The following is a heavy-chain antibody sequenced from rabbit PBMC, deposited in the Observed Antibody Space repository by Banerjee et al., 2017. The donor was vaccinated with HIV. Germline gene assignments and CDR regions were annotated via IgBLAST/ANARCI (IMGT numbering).Heavy chain of an antibody. CDR2: IYAGSSGSS. CDR1: GFSFSSSYW. J-gene: IGHJ4*01. V-gene: IGHV1S45*01. D-gene: IGHD8-1*01. Sequence: EESGGDLVKPEGSLTLTCTASGFSFSSSYWICWVRQAPGKGLELIACIYAGSSGSSCYASWAKRRFASSKTSSTTVTLQMTSLPAADTASYFCARAMTGSSYYTPHYFNLWGQGPLVTVS. CDR3: ARAMTGSSYYTPHYFNL.